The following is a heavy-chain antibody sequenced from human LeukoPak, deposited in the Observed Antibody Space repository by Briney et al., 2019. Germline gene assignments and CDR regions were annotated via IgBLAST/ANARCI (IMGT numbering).Heavy chain of an antibody. D-gene: IGHD6-13*01. V-gene: IGHV4-34*01. J-gene: IGHJ3*01. CDR3: ARLIAAAGDV. CDR2: INHSGST. CDR1: GFTFSSYA. Sequence: LRLSCAASGFTFSSYAMHWVRQPPGKGLEWIGEINHSGSTNYNPSLKSRVTISVDTSKNQFSLKLSSVTAADTAVYYCARLIAAAGDVWGQGTMVTVSS.